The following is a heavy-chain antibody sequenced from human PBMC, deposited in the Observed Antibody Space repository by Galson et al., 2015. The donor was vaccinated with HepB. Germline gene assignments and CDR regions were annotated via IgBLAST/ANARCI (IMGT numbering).Heavy chain of an antibody. J-gene: IGHJ5*02. Sequence: SLRLSCAVSGFTFNNYNMNWVRQAPGRGLEWVSYISSSSRPIYYADSVKGRFTISRDNAKNSLYLQMDSLRDEDTAIHYCARGPHFDRSGYCLNWFDPWGQGTLVTVSS. CDR3: ARGPHFDRSGYCLNWFDP. CDR2: ISSSSRPI. D-gene: IGHD3-22*01. CDR1: GFTFNNYN. V-gene: IGHV3-48*02.